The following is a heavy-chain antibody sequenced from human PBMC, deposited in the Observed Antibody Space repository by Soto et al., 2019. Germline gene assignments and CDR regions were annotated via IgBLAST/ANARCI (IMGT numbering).Heavy chain of an antibody. J-gene: IGHJ6*02. CDR1: GGTFSSYA. D-gene: IGHD1-26*01. CDR3: ARAXQWERRGGFCYYYGRYV. V-gene: IGHV1-69*10. Sequence: GASVKVSCKASGGTFSSYAISWGRQAPGQGLEWMGGIIPILGTANYAQKFQGRVTITADKSTSTAYMELSSLRSEDTAVYYCARAXQWERRGGFCYYYGRYVWGQGTTVTV. CDR2: IIPILGTA.